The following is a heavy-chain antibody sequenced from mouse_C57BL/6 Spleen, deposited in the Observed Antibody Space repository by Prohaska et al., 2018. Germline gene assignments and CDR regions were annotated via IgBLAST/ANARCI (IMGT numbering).Heavy chain of an antibody. CDR3: ARHGDYYAMDY. J-gene: IGHJ4*01. V-gene: IGHV5-2*01. CDR2: INSDGGST. Sequence: LYLVSAINSDGGSTYYPETMEIRFIIFRDNTKKTLYLQMSSLRSEDTALYYCARHGDYYAMDYWGQGTSVTVSS.